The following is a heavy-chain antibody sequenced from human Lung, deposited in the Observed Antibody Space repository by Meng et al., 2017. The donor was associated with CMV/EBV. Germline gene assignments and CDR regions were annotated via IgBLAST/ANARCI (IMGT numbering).Heavy chain of an antibody. D-gene: IGHD3-3*01. CDR1: GFTFSDYY. Sequence: SXKISXAASGFTFSDYYISWIRQAPGKGLEWVSYISSSGSTIYYADSVKGRFTISRDNAKNSLYLQMNSLRAEDTAVYYCARDLLYDFWNHYYGMDVWGQGTTVTVSS. CDR2: ISSSGSTI. CDR3: ARDLLYDFWNHYYGMDV. J-gene: IGHJ6*02. V-gene: IGHV3-11*04.